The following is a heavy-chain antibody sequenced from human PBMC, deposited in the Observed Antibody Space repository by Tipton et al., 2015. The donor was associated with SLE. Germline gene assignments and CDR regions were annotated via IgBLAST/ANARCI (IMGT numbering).Heavy chain of an antibody. CDR1: GGSISSSSYY. J-gene: IGHJ3*02. D-gene: IGHD5-24*01. CDR3: ARRIEMATAHDAFDI. V-gene: IGHV4-39*07. CDR2: IYYSGST. Sequence: TLSLTCTVSGGSISSSSYYWGWIRQPPGQGLEWIGSIYYSGSTYYNPSLKSRVTISLDTSKNQFSLKLSSVTAADTAVYYCARRIEMATAHDAFDIWGQGTMVTVSS.